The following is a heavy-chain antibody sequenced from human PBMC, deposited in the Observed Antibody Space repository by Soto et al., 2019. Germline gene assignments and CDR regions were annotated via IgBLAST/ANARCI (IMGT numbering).Heavy chain of an antibody. Sequence: QVQLVQSGAEVKKPGASVKVSCKASGYIFTDYYMNWGRQAPGQGLEWMGGINPNSGGTNYAQKFQGRVTMTTDTSINTGYMELSRLRSDDTAVYYCARPYCGSNSCQNWFDLWGQGTLVTVSS. CDR2: INPNSGGT. CDR3: ARPYCGSNSCQNWFDL. J-gene: IGHJ5*02. D-gene: IGHD2-2*01. V-gene: IGHV1-2*02. CDR1: GYIFTDYY.